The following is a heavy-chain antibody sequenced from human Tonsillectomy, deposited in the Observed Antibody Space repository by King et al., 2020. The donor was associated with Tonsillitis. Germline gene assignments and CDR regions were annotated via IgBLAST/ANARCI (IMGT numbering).Heavy chain of an antibody. CDR1: GGTLSSYG. D-gene: IGHD6-13*01. CDR2: VIPISGTA. Sequence: QLVQSGAEVKKPGSSVKVSCKASGGTLSSYGINWVRQAPGQGPEWMGGVIPISGTANYAQKFQGRVTITADESTSIAYMELSSLRSEDTAVYYCARDRAAGTFDYWGQGTLVTVSS. J-gene: IGHJ4*02. CDR3: ARDRAAGTFDY. V-gene: IGHV1-69*01.